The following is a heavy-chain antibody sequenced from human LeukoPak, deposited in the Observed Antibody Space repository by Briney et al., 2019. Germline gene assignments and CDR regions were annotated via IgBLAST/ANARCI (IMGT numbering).Heavy chain of an antibody. Sequence: ASVKVSCKASGYTFTGYYMHWVRQAPGQGLEWMGWINPNSGGTNYAQKFQGRVTMTRDTSISTAYMELSRLRSDDTAVYYCARDIRVYGNFPDYWGQGTLVTVSS. D-gene: IGHD5/OR15-5a*01. J-gene: IGHJ4*02. CDR1: GYTFTGYY. CDR2: INPNSGGT. CDR3: ARDIRVYGNFPDY. V-gene: IGHV1-2*02.